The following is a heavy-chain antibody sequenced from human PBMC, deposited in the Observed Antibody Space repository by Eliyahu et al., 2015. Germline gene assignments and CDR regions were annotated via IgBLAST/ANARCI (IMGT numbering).Heavy chain of an antibody. Sequence: EVQLWESGGGLVQAGESLTLSCAASGFDFGDFSMAWVRQGPREDLAWVAGLSPSGKVPNYSESVRGRFTVSRDNSRGIFYLEMNDLRADDTALYYCAKDANFGTYYYYGMDVWGQGTAVTVS. CDR1: GFDFGDFS. J-gene: IGHJ6*02. CDR3: AKDANFGTYYYYGMDV. V-gene: IGHV3-23*01. D-gene: IGHD3-10*01. CDR2: LSPSGKVP.